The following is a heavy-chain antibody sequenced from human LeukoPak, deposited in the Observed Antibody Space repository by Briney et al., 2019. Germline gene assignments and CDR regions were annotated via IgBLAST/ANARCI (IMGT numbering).Heavy chain of an antibody. V-gene: IGHV4-61*02. J-gene: IGHJ4*02. CDR3: ARWGWEPDYFDY. D-gene: IGHD1-26*01. Sequence: SQTLSLTCTVSGGSISSGSYYWSWLRQPAGTGLEWIGRIYTSGSTNYNPSLKSRVTISVDTSKNQFSLKLSSVTAADTAVYYCARWGWEPDYFDYWGQGTLVIVSS. CDR1: GGSISSGSYY. CDR2: IYTSGST.